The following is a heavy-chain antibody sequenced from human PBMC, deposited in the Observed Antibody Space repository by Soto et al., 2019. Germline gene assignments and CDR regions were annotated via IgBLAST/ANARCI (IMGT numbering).Heavy chain of an antibody. CDR1: GFTFSSYA. Sequence: QVQLVESGGGVVQPGRSLRLSCAASGFTFSSYAMHWVRQAPGKGLEWVAVISYDGSNKYYADSVKGRFTISRDNSKNTXYXXMNSLRAEDTAVYYCARAPRDGYNSLPPENRGFDYWGQGTLVTVSS. CDR3: ARAPRDGYNSLPPENRGFDY. D-gene: IGHD5-12*01. CDR2: ISYDGSNK. V-gene: IGHV3-30-3*01. J-gene: IGHJ4*02.